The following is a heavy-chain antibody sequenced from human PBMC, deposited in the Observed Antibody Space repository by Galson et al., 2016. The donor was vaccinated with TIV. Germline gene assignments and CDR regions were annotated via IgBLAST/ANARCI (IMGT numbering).Heavy chain of an antibody. CDR3: AKDRNTAMDNYYWYSGMDV. J-gene: IGHJ6*02. CDR2: IIPHFSTA. D-gene: IGHD5-18*01. CDR1: GGSFSSHV. Sequence: SVKVSCKASGGSFSSHVFSWVRQAPGQGLEWMGGIIPHFSTANYAQKFQGRVTITADEYTSTAYMELTSLRYDDTAIYYCAKDRNTAMDNYYWYSGMDVGGQGTTVTVSS. V-gene: IGHV1-69*13.